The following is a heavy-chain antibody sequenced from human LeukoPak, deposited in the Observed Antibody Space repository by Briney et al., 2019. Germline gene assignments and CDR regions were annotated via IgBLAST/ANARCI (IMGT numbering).Heavy chain of an antibody. CDR2: ISPNSGGT. J-gene: IGHJ5*02. V-gene: IGHV1-2*06. D-gene: IGHD2-15*01. CDR3: ARGYCSGGSCYSVENWFDP. CDR1: GYTFTGYY. Sequence: ASVKVSCKAAGYTFTGYYVFWVRQAPGQGLEWMGRISPNSGGTNYAQKFQGRVTMTRDTSISTAYMELSRLRSDDTAVYYCARGYCSGGSCYSVENWFDPWGQGTLVTVSS.